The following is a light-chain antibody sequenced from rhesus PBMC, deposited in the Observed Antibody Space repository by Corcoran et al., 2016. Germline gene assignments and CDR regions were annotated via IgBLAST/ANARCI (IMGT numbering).Light chain of an antibody. J-gene: IGKJ2*01. CDR3: QQYTNWPYT. V-gene: IGKV3-42*03. Sequence: EIVLTQSPATLSLSPGDRATLSCRARQSVISSLAWYQQKPKQAPRLLIFGASSRSTGIPDRCRGSGSGTDFTLTISSREPEDFAMYYCQQYTNWPYTFGQGTKVESK. CDR2: GAS. CDR1: QSVISS.